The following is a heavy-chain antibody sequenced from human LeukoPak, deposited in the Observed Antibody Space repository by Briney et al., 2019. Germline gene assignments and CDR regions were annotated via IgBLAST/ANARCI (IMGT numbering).Heavy chain of an antibody. CDR3: ARWLTNYYYYYMDV. D-gene: IGHD2-2*01. J-gene: IGHJ6*03. CDR1: GGSISSYY. V-gene: IGHV4-59*01. Sequence: PSETLSLTCTVSGGSISSYYWSWIRQPPGKGLEWIGHIYYSGSTNYNPSLKSRVTISVDTSKNQFSLKLSSVTAADTAVYYCARWLTNYYYYYMDVWGKGTTVTVSS. CDR2: IYYSGST.